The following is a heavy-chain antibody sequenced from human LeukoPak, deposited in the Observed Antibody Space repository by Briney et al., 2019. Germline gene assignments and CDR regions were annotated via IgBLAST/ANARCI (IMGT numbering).Heavy chain of an antibody. D-gene: IGHD1-7*01. V-gene: IGHV1-18*01. Sequence: ASVKVSCKASGYTFTSYGISWVRQAPGQGLEWMGWISAYSGNTDYAQRLQGRFTMTTDTPTSTAYMELRSLRSDDTAVYYCARDLTSSWKYGEIDFWGQGTRVTVSS. CDR2: ISAYSGNT. CDR3: ARDLTSSWKYGEIDF. CDR1: GYTFTSYG. J-gene: IGHJ4*02.